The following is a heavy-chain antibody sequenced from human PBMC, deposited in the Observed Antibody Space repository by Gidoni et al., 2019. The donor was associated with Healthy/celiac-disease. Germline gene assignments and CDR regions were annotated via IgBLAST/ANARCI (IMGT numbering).Heavy chain of an antibody. V-gene: IGHV3-33*08. Sequence: VQLVESGGGVVQPGRSLIPPCSASRFTLRGFCLHWVRQAPGKGLEWVAVIWYDGSNKYYADSVKGRFTISRDNSKNTLYLQMNSLRAEDTAVYYCARDPRITMVQGVPGAFDIWGQGTMVTVSS. D-gene: IGHD3-10*01. CDR3: ARDPRITMVQGVPGAFDI. J-gene: IGHJ3*02. CDR1: RFTLRGFC. CDR2: IWYDGSNK.